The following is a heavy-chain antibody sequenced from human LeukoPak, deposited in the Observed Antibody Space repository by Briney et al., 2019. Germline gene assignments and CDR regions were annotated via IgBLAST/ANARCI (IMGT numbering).Heavy chain of an antibody. Sequence: QPGGSLRLSCEASGFAFSSAMHWVRQAPGKGLEWVSLISYDGITEDYSDSVKGRFTISRDNAKNTLYLQMNSLRAEDTAVYYCALSSIYCSSTSCYYYWGQGTLVTVSS. CDR2: ISYDGITE. CDR3: ALSSIYCSSTSCYYY. J-gene: IGHJ4*02. V-gene: IGHV3-30*04. CDR1: GFAFSSA. D-gene: IGHD2-2*01.